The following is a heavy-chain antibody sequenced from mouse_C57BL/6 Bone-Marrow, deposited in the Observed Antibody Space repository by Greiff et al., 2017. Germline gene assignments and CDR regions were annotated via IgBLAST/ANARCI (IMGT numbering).Heavy chain of an antibody. CDR2: IDPSDSYT. Sequence: QVQLQQPGAELVMPGASVKLSCKASGYTFTSYWMHWVKQRPGQGLEWIGEIDPSDSYTNYNQQFKGKSTLTVDKSSSTAYMQLSSLTSEDSAVYYHASYDGYDNFAYWGQGTLVTVSA. V-gene: IGHV1-69*01. CDR1: GYTFTSYW. D-gene: IGHD2-3*01. J-gene: IGHJ3*01. CDR3: ASYDGYDNFAY.